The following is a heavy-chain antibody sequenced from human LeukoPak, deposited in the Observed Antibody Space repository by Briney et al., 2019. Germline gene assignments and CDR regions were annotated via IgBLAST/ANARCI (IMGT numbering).Heavy chain of an antibody. Sequence: GGSLRLSCAASGFTFINYAMGWVRQAPGKGLEWVSTLSGSGGSTYYADSVKGRFTISRDTSKNTLYLQMNSLRAEDTAVYYCARDRGIAVAGNYYFDYWGQGTLVTVSS. CDR3: ARDRGIAVAGNYYFDY. CDR1: GFTFINYA. D-gene: IGHD6-19*01. V-gene: IGHV3-23*01. J-gene: IGHJ4*02. CDR2: LSGSGGST.